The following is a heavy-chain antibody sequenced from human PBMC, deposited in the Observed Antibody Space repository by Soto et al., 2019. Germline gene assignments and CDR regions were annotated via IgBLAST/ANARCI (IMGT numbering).Heavy chain of an antibody. Sequence: SSETLSLTCAVSGYSISSGYYWGWIRQPPGKGLEWIGSIYHSGSTYYNPSLKSRVTISVDTSKNQFSLKLSSVTAADTAVYYCARERREFINMIVVVNWFDHWGQGTLVTVSS. V-gene: IGHV4-38-2*02. CDR1: GYSISSGYY. D-gene: IGHD3-22*01. CDR3: ARERREFINMIVVVNWFDH. J-gene: IGHJ5*02. CDR2: IYHSGST.